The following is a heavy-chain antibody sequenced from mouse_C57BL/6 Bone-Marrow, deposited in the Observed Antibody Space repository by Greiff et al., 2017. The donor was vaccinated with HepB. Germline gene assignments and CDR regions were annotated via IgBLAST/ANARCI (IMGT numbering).Heavy chain of an antibody. J-gene: IGHJ2*01. CDR2: IDPSDSYT. D-gene: IGHD2-5*01. V-gene: IGHV1-59*01. Sequence: QVQLQQPGAELVRPGTSVKLSCKASGYTFTSYWMHWVKQRPGQGLEWIGVIDPSDSYTNYNQKFKGKATLTVDTSSSTAYMQLSSLTSEDSAVYYCARTAYNSNYWGQGTTLTVSS. CDR1: GYTFTSYW. CDR3: ARTAYNSNY.